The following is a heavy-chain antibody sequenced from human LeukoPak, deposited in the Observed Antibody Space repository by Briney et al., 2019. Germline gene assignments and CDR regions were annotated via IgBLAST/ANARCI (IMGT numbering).Heavy chain of an antibody. CDR2: ISYDGSNR. V-gene: IGHV3-30*18. J-gene: IGHJ4*02. Sequence: GGSLRLSCAASGFSFSSYGMHWVRQAPGKGLEWGAIISYDGSNRYYADSVRGRFTISRDNSKNTLFLQMNSLRAEDTAVYYCAKDSAYSNYPIFDYWGQGTLVTVSS. CDR3: AKDSAYSNYPIFDY. D-gene: IGHD4-11*01. CDR1: GFSFSSYG.